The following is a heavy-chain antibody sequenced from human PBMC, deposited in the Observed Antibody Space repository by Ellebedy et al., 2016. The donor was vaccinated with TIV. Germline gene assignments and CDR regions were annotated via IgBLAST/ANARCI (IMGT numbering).Heavy chain of an antibody. CDR2: IYSSGCT. CDR1: GFTVSSNY. D-gene: IGHD6-19*01. Sequence: GESLKIPCAASGFTVSSNYMSWVRPAPGRGPEWVSTIYSSGCTYDAGSVKGRFTIPRDNSKNTRYLQMNSLRAEDEAVYYCAGGITVAGTSLGFWGQGTLVTVSS. V-gene: IGHV3-53*01. CDR3: AGGITVAGTSLGF. J-gene: IGHJ4*02.